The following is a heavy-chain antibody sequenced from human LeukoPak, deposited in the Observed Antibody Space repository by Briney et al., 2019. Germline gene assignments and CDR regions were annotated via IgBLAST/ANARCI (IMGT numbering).Heavy chain of an antibody. CDR1: GFTFTDYT. V-gene: IGHV3-9*01. CDR2: ISWNSGSI. Sequence: GGSLRLSCAASGFTFTDYTMHWVRQAPGKGLEWVSGISWNSGSIGYADSVKGRFAISRDNAKTSLYLQMNSLRAEDTALYYCARDFDVAAAGNFDYWGQGTLVTVSS. J-gene: IGHJ4*02. D-gene: IGHD6-13*01. CDR3: ARDFDVAAAGNFDY.